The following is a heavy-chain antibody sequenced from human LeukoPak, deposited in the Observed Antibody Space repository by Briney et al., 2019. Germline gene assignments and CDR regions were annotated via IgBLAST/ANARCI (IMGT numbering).Heavy chain of an antibody. D-gene: IGHD3-3*01. Sequence: PSETLSLTCTVSGGSISSSSYYWGWIRQPPGKGLEWIGSIYYSGSTYYNPSLKSRVTISVDTSKNQFSLKLSSVTAADTAVYYCARAYYDSWSGYSNWFDPWGQGTLVTVSS. J-gene: IGHJ5*02. CDR1: GGSISSSSYY. CDR3: ARAYYDSWSGYSNWFDP. V-gene: IGHV4-39*01. CDR2: IYYSGST.